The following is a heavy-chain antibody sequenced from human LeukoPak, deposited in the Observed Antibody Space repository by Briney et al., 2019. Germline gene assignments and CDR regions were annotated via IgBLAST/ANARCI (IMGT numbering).Heavy chain of an antibody. V-gene: IGHV3-15*01. CDR2: IKSKTDGGTT. J-gene: IGHJ4*02. CDR3: AREGEYDFWSGSPPVYYFDY. CDR1: GFTFSNAW. Sequence: GGSLRLSCAASGFTFSNAWMSWVRQAPGKGLEWVGRIKSKTDGGTTDYAAPVKGRFTISRDDSKNTLYLQMNSLRAEDTAVYYCAREGEYDFWSGSPPVYYFDYWGQGTLVTVSS. D-gene: IGHD3-3*01.